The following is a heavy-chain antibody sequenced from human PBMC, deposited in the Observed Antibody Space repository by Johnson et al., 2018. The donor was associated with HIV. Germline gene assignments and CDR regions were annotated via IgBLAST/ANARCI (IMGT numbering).Heavy chain of an antibody. D-gene: IGHD7-27*01. Sequence: QVQLVESGGGVVQPGTSLRLSCAASGFTFSKFGMHWVRQAPGKGLEWVAFIRYDGSNKYYADSVTGRFSISRDNSKNTLYLQMNSLRAEDTAVYYCARERGLGHAFDIWGQGTMVTVSS. V-gene: IGHV3-33*01. J-gene: IGHJ3*02. CDR1: GFTFSKFG. CDR3: ARERGLGHAFDI. CDR2: IRYDGSNK.